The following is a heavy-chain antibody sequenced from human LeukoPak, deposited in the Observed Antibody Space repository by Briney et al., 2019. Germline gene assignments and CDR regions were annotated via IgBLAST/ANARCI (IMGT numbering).Heavy chain of an antibody. V-gene: IGHV3-30*04. J-gene: IGHJ4*02. CDR3: ARETSYDYVWGSYRSSSQFDY. CDR1: GFTFSSYA. Sequence: GGTLRLSCAASGFTFSSYAMHWVRQAPGKGLEWVAVISYDGSNKYYADSVKGRFTISRDNSKNTLYLQMNSLRAEDTAVYYCARETSYDYVWGSYRSSSQFDYWGQGTLVTVSS. CDR2: ISYDGSNK. D-gene: IGHD3-16*02.